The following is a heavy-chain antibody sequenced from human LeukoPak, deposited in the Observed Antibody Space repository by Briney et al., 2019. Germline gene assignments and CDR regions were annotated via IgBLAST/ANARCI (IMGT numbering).Heavy chain of an antibody. Sequence: GGSLRLSCAASGFTFSSYAMSWVRQAPGTGLEWVSTISGSGGSTYYADSVKGRFTISRDNSKNTLYLQMNSLRAEDTAVYYCAKSKENREDDAFDFWGQGTMVTVSS. J-gene: IGHJ3*01. D-gene: IGHD1-14*01. CDR2: ISGSGGST. CDR3: AKSKENREDDAFDF. CDR1: GFTFSSYA. V-gene: IGHV3-23*01.